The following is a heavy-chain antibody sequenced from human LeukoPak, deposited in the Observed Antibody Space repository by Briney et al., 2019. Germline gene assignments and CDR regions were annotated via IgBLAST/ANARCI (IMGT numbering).Heavy chain of an antibody. CDR3: ARLVDTAMVYYFDY. CDR2: INPNSGGT. D-gene: IGHD5-18*01. J-gene: IGHJ4*02. Sequence: ASVKVSCKASGYTFTGYYMHWMRQAPGQGLEWMGWINPNSGGTNYAQKFQGRVTMTRDTSISTAYMELSRLRSDDTAVYYCARLVDTAMVYYFDYWGQGTLVTVSS. CDR1: GYTFTGYY. V-gene: IGHV1-2*02.